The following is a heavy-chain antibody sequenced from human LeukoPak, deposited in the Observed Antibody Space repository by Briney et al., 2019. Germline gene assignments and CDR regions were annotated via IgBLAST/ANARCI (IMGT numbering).Heavy chain of an antibody. D-gene: IGHD6-6*01. V-gene: IGHV1-46*01. CDR1: GYVFTSHY. J-gene: IGHJ4*02. Sequence: ASVKVSCKASGYVFTSHYIHWMRQAPGHGLEWMGMINPSGDSTSYAQKFQGRVTMTRDTSTSTVYLELSSLRSEDTAVYYCARAYSTSSPFDYWGQGTLVTVSS. CDR3: ARAYSTSSPFDY. CDR2: INPSGDST.